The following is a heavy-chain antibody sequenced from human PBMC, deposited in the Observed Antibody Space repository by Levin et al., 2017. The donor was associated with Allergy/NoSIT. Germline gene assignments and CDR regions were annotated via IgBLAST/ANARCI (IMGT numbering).Heavy chain of an antibody. Sequence: GGSLRLSCAASGFSFTRAWMTWVRQVPGKGLEWVGRIRSKADGETADYVAPVKGRFTISRDDSKSTLFLQMNSLKTEDTAVYYCTTDWPEYCRGMRCFGELRSWGQGTLVTVSS. CDR1: GFSFTRAW. CDR3: TTDWPEYCRGMRCFGELRS. D-gene: IGHD2-15*01. V-gene: IGHV3-15*01. CDR2: IRSKADGETA. J-gene: IGHJ5*02.